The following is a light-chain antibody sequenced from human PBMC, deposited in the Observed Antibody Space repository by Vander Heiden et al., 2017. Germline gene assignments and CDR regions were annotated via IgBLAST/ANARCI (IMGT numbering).Light chain of an antibody. V-gene: IGLV1-40*01. CDR3: QSYDSSLSERV. CDR2: GNS. CDR1: SSNIGAGYD. J-gene: IGLJ2*01. Sequence: QSVLTQPPSVSGAPGQRGTISFTGSSSNIGAGYDVHWYHQLPGTAPKLLIYGNSNRPSGLPDRFSGSKSGTSASLAITGLQAEDEADYYCQSYDSSLSERVFGGGTKLTVL.